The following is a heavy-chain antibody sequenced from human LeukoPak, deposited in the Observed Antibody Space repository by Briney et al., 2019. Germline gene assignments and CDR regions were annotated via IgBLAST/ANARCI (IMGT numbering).Heavy chain of an antibody. J-gene: IGHJ4*02. D-gene: IGHD6-25*01. Sequence: PSETLALTCTVSGGSISGRTYYWGWLRQPPGKGLEWVGSISCNANTYYNPSLKGRVTVSVDRSKNHFSLKLNSVTAADTAVYYCARDPATPTAFDYWGQGALVTVSS. CDR2: ISCNANT. V-gene: IGHV4-39*07. CDR3: ARDPATPTAFDY. CDR1: GGSISGRTYY.